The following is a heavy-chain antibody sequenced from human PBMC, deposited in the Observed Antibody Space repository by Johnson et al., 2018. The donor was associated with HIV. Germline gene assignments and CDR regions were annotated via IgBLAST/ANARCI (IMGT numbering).Heavy chain of an antibody. Sequence: VQLVESGGGLVQPGRSLRLSCAASGFTFDDYAMHWVRQAPGKGLEWVSGISWTSGSIGYADSVKDRFTISRDNAKNSLYLQMNSLRAEDTALYYCAKDKASATPYLSSGWYGGAFDIWGQGTMVTVSP. V-gene: IGHV3-9*01. J-gene: IGHJ3*02. CDR2: ISWTSGSI. D-gene: IGHD6-19*01. CDR3: AKDKASATPYLSSGWYGGAFDI. CDR1: GFTFDDYA.